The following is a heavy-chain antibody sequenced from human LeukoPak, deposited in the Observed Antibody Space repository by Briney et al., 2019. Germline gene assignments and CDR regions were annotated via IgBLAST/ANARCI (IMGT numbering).Heavy chain of an antibody. CDR2: IYNGGST. D-gene: IGHD6-13*01. J-gene: IGHJ4*02. V-gene: IGHV3-53*01. CDR3: ARVPSQQLVLQPQGY. CDR1: GFTVSSNY. Sequence: GGSLRLSCAASGFTVSSNYMSWVRQAPGKGLEWVSVIYNGGSTYYADSVKGRFTISRDNSKNTLYLQMNSLRGEDTAVYYCARVPSQQLVLQPQGYWGQGTLVTVSS.